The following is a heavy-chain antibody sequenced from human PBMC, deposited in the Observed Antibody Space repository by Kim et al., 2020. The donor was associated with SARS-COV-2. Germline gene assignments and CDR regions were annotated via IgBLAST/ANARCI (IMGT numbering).Heavy chain of an antibody. Sequence: SVKVSCKASGGTFSSYAISWVRQAPGQGLEWMGGMIPNCGTANYAQKFQGRVTITADESTSTAYMQLISLRSEDTAVYYCASKAYDYVWGCYRQPHDPYYYGGDLWGQGPAVTLSS. V-gene: IGHV1-69*13. CDR2: MIPNCGTA. CDR1: GGTFSSYA. D-gene: IGHD3-16*02. CDR3: ASKAYDYVWGCYRQPHDPYYYGGDL. J-gene: IGHJ6*02.